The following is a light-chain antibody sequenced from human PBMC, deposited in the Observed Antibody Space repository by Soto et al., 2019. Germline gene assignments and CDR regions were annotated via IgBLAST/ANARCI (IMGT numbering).Light chain of an antibody. CDR3: SSYRDTSKLV. V-gene: IGLV2-14*01. CDR2: EVN. CDR1: SSDVGGYDY. J-gene: IGLJ1*01. Sequence: QSVLTQPASVSASPRQSITISCSGSSSDVGGYDYVSWYQQHPGKAPKLVIYEVNNRPSGVSDRFSGSKSGNTASLTISGVQADDEADYYCSSYRDTSKLVFGPGTKVTVL.